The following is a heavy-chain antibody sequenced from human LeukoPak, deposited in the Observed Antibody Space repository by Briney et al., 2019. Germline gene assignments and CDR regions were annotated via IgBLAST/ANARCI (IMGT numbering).Heavy chain of an antibody. Sequence: GGSLRLSCAVSGFTFSSYVMSWVRQAPGKGLGWVSAISGSGGSTYYADSVKGRFTISRDNSKNTLYLQMKSLRAEDTAVYYCARGPMVRGLGYWGQGTLVTVSS. D-gene: IGHD3-10*01. V-gene: IGHV3-23*01. J-gene: IGHJ4*02. CDR2: ISGSGGST. CDR3: ARGPMVRGLGY. CDR1: GFTFSSYV.